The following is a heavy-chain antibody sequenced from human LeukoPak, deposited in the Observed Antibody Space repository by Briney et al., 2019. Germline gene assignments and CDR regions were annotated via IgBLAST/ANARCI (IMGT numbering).Heavy chain of an antibody. Sequence: GGSLRLSCAASGFTFSDYYMSWIRQAPGKGLEWVSYISSSGNIIYYADSVKGRFTISRDNAKNSLYLQMNSLRSEDTAVYYCARDVGPKVDTAMVENDPHFDYWGQGTLVTVSS. CDR3: ARDVGPKVDTAMVENDPHFDY. D-gene: IGHD5-18*01. CDR2: ISSSGNII. J-gene: IGHJ4*02. V-gene: IGHV3-11*01. CDR1: GFTFSDYY.